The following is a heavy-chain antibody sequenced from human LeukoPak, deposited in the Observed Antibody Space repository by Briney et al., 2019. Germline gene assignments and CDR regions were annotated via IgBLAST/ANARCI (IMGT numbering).Heavy chain of an antibody. J-gene: IGHJ4*02. CDR1: GGSFSGYY. D-gene: IGHD6-6*01. Sequence: SETLSLTCADYGGSFSGYYWSWIRQPPGKGLEWIGEINHSGSTNYNPSRKRRVTISVDTSKNQFSLKLSSVTAADTAVYYCAGGRLPLIAALPFDYWGQGTLVSVSS. CDR3: AGGRLPLIAALPFDY. CDR2: INHSGST. V-gene: IGHV4-34*01.